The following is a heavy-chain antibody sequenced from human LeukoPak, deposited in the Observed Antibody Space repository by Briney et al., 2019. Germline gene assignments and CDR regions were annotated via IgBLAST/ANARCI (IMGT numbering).Heavy chain of an antibody. CDR3: AKRRSWYVDS. J-gene: IGHJ4*02. D-gene: IGHD6-13*01. Sequence: GGSLRLSCAASGFTFSSYAMHWVRQAPGKGLEWVAVISYDGSNKYYADSVKGRFTISRDNSKNMLYLQMNSLRAEDTAVYYCAKRRSWYVDSWGQGTLVTVSS. CDR1: GFTFSSYA. CDR2: ISYDGSNK. V-gene: IGHV3-30-3*02.